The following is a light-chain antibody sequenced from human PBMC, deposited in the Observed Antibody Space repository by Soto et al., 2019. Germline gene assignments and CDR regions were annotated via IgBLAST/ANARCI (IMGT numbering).Light chain of an antibody. CDR1: QSVSTN. V-gene: IGKV3-15*01. J-gene: IGKJ1*01. Sequence: EIVMTQSPATLSVSPGERATLSCRASQSVSTNLAWYQQKPGQAPRLLIYGASPRATGIPARFSGSGSGTEFTLTNSSLQSEDFAVYYCQQYNNWPWTFGQGTKVEIK. CDR3: QQYNNWPWT. CDR2: GAS.